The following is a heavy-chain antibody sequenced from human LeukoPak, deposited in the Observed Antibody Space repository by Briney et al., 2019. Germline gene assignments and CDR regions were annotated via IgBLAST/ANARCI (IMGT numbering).Heavy chain of an antibody. V-gene: IGHV3-23*01. CDR3: AKDWLCSSTSCAAEYFQH. CDR1: GFTFSSYA. CDR2: ISGSGGST. J-gene: IGHJ1*01. D-gene: IGHD2-2*01. Sequence: GGSLRLSCAASGFTFSSYAMSWVRQAPGKGLEWVSAISGSGGSTYYADSVKGRFTISRDNSKNTLYLQMNSLRAEDTAVYYCAKDWLCSSTSCAAEYFQHCGQGTLVTVSS.